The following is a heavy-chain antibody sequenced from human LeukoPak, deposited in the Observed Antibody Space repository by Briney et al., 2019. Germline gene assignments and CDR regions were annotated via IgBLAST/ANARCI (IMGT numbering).Heavy chain of an antibody. CDR3: ARDLGQYYDTSDNWFDP. V-gene: IGHV3-7*01. CDR2: IKQDGSDK. Sequence: GGSLRLSCAASGFTFTTYWMTWVRQAPGKGLEWVANIKQDGSDKYYVDSVKGRFTISRDSAKNTLNLQMNSLRAEDTAVYYCARDLGQYYDTSDNWFDPWGQGTLVTVSS. CDR1: GFTFTTYW. J-gene: IGHJ5*02. D-gene: IGHD3-22*01.